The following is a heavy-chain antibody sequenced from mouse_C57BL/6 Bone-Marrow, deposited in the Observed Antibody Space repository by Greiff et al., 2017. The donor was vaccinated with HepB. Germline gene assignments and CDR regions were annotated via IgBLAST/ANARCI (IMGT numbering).Heavy chain of an antibody. V-gene: IGHV6-6*01. Sequence: EVQVVESGGGLVQPGGSMKLSCAASGFTFSDAWMDWVRQSPEKGLEWVAEIRNKANNHATYYAESVKGRFTISRDDSKSSVYLQMNSLRAEDTGIYYCTRSYGNGRYFDVWGTGTTVTVSS. J-gene: IGHJ1*03. D-gene: IGHD2-1*01. CDR3: TRSYGNGRYFDV. CDR2: IRNKANNHAT. CDR1: GFTFSDAW.